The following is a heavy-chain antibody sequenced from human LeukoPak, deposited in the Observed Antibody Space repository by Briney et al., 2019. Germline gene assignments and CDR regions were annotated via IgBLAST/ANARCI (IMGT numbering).Heavy chain of an antibody. V-gene: IGHV1-46*01. Sequence: ASVKVSCKASGYTFTTYYMHWVRQAPGQGLEWMGIINPRGGSIRSAQKFQGRVSMTRDTSTSTAYMELRSLRSDDTAVYYCARDWGIAVAGYYFDYWGQGTLVTVSS. J-gene: IGHJ4*02. CDR1: GYTFTTYY. D-gene: IGHD6-19*01. CDR2: INPRGGSI. CDR3: ARDWGIAVAGYYFDY.